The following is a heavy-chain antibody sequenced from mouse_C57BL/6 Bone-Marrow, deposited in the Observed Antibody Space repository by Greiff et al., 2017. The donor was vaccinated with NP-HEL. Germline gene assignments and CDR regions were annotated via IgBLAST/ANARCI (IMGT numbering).Heavy chain of an antibody. D-gene: IGHD2-3*01. Sequence: VQLQQPGAELVRPGSSVKLSCKASGYTFTSYWMDWVKQRPGQGLEWIGNIYPSDSETHYNQKFKDKATLTVDKSSSTAYMQLSSLTSEDSAVYYCARGKEDGYPFDYWGQGTTLTVSS. J-gene: IGHJ2*01. CDR1: GYTFTSYW. CDR2: IYPSDSET. V-gene: IGHV1-61*01. CDR3: ARGKEDGYPFDY.